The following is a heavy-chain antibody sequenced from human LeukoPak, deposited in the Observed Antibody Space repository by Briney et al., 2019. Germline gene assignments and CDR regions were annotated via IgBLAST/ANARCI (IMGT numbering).Heavy chain of an antibody. J-gene: IGHJ4*02. Sequence: GGPLNFSVAAPGSTFTSYALSWVRQAPGKGLEWVSAISGSGGSTYYADSVKGRFTISRDNSKNTLYLQMNSLRAEDTAVYYCANGLGPFDYWGQGTLVTVSS. D-gene: IGHD5-12*01. CDR2: ISGSGGST. CDR1: GSTFTSYA. CDR3: ANGLGPFDY. V-gene: IGHV3-23*01.